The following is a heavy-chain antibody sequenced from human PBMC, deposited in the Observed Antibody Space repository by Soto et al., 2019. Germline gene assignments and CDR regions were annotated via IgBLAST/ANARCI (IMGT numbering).Heavy chain of an antibody. V-gene: IGHV3-74*01. J-gene: IGHJ4*02. Sequence: AGGSLRLSCVASGFTFGSYWLHWVRQAPGKGLVWVSRINTDGTATNYADSVKGRFTVSRANARNTLYLQMNSLRAEDTAVYYCTRDRSPRGATIADSWGPGTPVTVSS. D-gene: IGHD5-12*01. CDR2: INTDGTAT. CDR1: GFTFGSYW. CDR3: TRDRSPRGATIADS.